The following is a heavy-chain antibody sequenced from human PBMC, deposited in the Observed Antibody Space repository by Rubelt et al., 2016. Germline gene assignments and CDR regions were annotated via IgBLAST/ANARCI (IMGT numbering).Heavy chain of an antibody. CDR1: GGSISSSSYY. Sequence: QLQLQESGPGLVKPSETLSLTCTVSGGSISSSSYYWGWIRQPPGKVLEWIGSIYYSGSTYYNPSLKCGVTISVSRSKNRLSMKRGSVTAGDTVVDYCASRRRVAATRVGSHWFDPWGQGTLVTVSS. CDR2: IYYSGST. J-gene: IGHJ5*02. V-gene: IGHV4-39*01. CDR3: ASRRRVAATRVGSHWFDP. D-gene: IGHD2-15*01.